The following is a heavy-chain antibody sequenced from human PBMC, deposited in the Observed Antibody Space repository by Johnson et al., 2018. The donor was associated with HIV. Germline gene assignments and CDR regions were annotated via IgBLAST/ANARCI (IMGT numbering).Heavy chain of an antibody. J-gene: IGHJ3*02. CDR3: ARDAYSGSHHDAFDI. CDR1: GFTFSDHY. D-gene: IGHD1-26*01. Sequence: QMQLVESGGGLVKPGGSLRLSCAASGFTFSDHYMSWIRQAPGKGLEWVSYISSSGSTIYYVDSVKGRFIISRDNAKKSLYLQMNSLRGEDTAVYYGARDAYSGSHHDAFDIWGQGTMVTVSS. CDR2: ISSSGSTI. V-gene: IGHV3-11*04.